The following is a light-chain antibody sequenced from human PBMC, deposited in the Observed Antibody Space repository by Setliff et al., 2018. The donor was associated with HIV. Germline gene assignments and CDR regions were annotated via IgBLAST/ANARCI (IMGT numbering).Light chain of an antibody. CDR1: NSNIGAGYD. V-gene: IGLV1-40*01. Sequence: QSVLTQQPSVSGAPGQRVTISCTGSNSNIGAGYDVHWYQQLPGTAPKLLMYGNGNRPSGVPDRFSDSQSGTSASLAITGLQAEDEADYYCQSYDNRLSEEVFGTGTKVTVL. CDR2: GNG. J-gene: IGLJ1*01. CDR3: QSYDNRLSEEV.